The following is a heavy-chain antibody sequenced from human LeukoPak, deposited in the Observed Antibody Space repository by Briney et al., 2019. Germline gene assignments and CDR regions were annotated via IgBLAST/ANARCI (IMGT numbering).Heavy chain of an antibody. CDR3: AKGSSGTSRFDY. CDR1: GFTFSSYA. Sequence: GGSLRLSCAASGFTFSSYAMSWVCQAPEKGLEWVSAISASGGSTNYADSVKGRFTISRDNSKNTLYLQMNSLRDEDTAVYYCAKGSSGTSRFDYWGQGTLVTVSS. CDR2: ISASGGST. D-gene: IGHD4-23*01. J-gene: IGHJ4*02. V-gene: IGHV3-23*01.